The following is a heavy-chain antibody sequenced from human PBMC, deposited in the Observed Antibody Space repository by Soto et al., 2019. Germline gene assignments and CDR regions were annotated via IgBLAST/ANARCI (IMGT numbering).Heavy chain of an antibody. CDR2: IKQDGSEK. D-gene: IGHD6-13*01. V-gene: IGHV3-7*01. J-gene: IGHJ6*02. Sequence: QPGGSLRLSCAASGFTFSSYWMSWVRQAPGKGLEWVANIKQDGSEKYYVDSVKGRFTISRDNAKNSLYLQMNSLRAEDTAVYYCARERIAARYYYYYYGMDVWGQGTTVTVSS. CDR3: ARERIAARYYYYYYGMDV. CDR1: GFTFSSYW.